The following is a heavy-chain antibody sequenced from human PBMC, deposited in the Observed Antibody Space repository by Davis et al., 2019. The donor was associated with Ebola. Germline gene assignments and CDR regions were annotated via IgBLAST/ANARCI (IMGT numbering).Heavy chain of an antibody. CDR3: ARVNAVTGYSRFDP. D-gene: IGHD3-9*01. Sequence: GGSLRLSCAASGFTFSNYWMSWVRQAPGKGLEWVANIRPDGSEEQYVDSLKGRITISRDNAKNSLYLRMNSLRAEDTALYHCARVNAVTGYSRFDPWGQGTLVTVSS. V-gene: IGHV3-7*03. CDR1: GFTFSNYW. CDR2: IRPDGSEE. J-gene: IGHJ5*02.